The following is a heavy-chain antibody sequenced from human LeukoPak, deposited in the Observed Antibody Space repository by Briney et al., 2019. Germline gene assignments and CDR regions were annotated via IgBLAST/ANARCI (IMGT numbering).Heavy chain of an antibody. CDR2: INHSGST. CDR1: GGSFSGYY. D-gene: IGHD3-3*01. CDR3: ARGLYDFWSGYRRYYFDC. Sequence: PSETLSLTCAVYGGSFSGYYWSWIRQPPGKGLEWIGEINHSGSTNYNPSLKSRVTISVDTSKNQFSLKLSSVTAADTAVYYCARGLYDFWSGYRRYYFDCWGQGTLVTVSS. J-gene: IGHJ4*02. V-gene: IGHV4-34*01.